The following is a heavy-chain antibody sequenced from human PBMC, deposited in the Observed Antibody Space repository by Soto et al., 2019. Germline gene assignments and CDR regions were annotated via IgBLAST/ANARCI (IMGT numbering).Heavy chain of an antibody. CDR2: IDPSDSYP. J-gene: IGHJ5*02. CDR1: GYSFTNYW. D-gene: IGHD1-26*01. Sequence: EVQLVQSGAEVKKPGESLRISCKGSGYSFTNYWITWVRQMPGKGLEWMGRIDPSDSYPNYSPSFQGHVTLSADKSINTAYLQWSSLKASDTAMYYCAKSTGDGNGRHWFDPWGQGTLVTVSS. V-gene: IGHV5-10-1*01. CDR3: AKSTGDGNGRHWFDP.